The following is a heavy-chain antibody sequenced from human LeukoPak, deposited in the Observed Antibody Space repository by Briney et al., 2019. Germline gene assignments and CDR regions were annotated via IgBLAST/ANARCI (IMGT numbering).Heavy chain of an antibody. J-gene: IGHJ4*02. Sequence: QSGGSLRLSCAASGFTFDDYGMSWVRQAPGKGLEWVSGINWNGGSTGYADSVKGRFTISRDNAKNSLYLQMNSLRAEDTALYYCARVRSGELLWGYYFDYWGQGTLVTVSS. CDR1: GFTFDDYG. D-gene: IGHD1-26*01. V-gene: IGHV3-20*04. CDR3: ARVRSGELLWGYYFDY. CDR2: INWNGGST.